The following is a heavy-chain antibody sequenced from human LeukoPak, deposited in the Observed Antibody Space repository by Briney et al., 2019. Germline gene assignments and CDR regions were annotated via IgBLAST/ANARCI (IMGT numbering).Heavy chain of an antibody. V-gene: IGHV4-59*01. CDR1: GGSISGYY. CDR3: ARGRSERSFDY. D-gene: IGHD1-1*01. J-gene: IGHJ4*02. CDR2: IYYSGST. Sequence: KPSETLSLTCTVSGGSISGYYWSWIRQPPGKGLEWIGNIYYSGSTNYNPSLKSRVTISVDTPKNQFSLKLSSVTAADTAIYYCARGRSERSFDYWGRGTLVTVSS.